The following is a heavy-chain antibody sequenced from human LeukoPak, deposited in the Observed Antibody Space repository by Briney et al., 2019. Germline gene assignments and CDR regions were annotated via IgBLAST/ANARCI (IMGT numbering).Heavy chain of an antibody. CDR1: GGSVSSVSSY. CDR2: INHSGST. Sequence: SETLSLTCTVSGGSVSSVSSYWSWIRQPPGKGLEWIGEINHSGSTNYNPSLKSRVTISVDTSKNQFSLKLSSVTAADTAVYYCARGGYSYGYRFPIDYWGQGTLVTVSS. CDR3: ARGGYSYGYRFPIDY. J-gene: IGHJ4*02. V-gene: IGHV4-39*07. D-gene: IGHD5-18*01.